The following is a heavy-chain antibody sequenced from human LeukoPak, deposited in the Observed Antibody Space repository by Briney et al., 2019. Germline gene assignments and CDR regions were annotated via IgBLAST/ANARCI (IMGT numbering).Heavy chain of an antibody. CDR3: AHSLYDSSGYYYFDY. Sequence: SGPTLVKPTQTLTLTCTVSGFSLSTSGVAVGWIRQPPGKALEWLALNYWNDDKRYSPSLKSRLTITKDTSKYRVVLTMTNMDPVDTATYYCAHSLYDSSGYYYFDYWGQGTLVTVSS. CDR1: GFSLSTSGVA. J-gene: IGHJ4*02. D-gene: IGHD3-22*01. V-gene: IGHV2-5*01. CDR2: NYWNDDK.